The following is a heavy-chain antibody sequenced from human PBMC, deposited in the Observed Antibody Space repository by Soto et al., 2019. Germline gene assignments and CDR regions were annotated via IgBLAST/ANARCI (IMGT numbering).Heavy chain of an antibody. CDR3: AREGGYVDY. V-gene: IGHV4-39*02. CDR2: IDESGTT. CDR1: GGPIRSSSHY. D-gene: IGHD1-1*01. J-gene: IGHJ4*02. Sequence: QLQLKESGPGLVKPSETLSLTCSVSGGPIRSSSHYWGWIRQSPGTGLEWIGSIDESGTTYYNPSTPRRVTVSDDTSKNQVSLKFIAVPGAATAIYDCAREGGYVDYWGQGTLVTVSS.